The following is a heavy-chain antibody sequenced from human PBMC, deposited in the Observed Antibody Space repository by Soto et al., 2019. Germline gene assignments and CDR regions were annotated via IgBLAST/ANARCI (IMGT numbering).Heavy chain of an antibody. V-gene: IGHV1-2*04. D-gene: IGHD6-19*01. Sequence: EASVKVSCKASGYTFTGYYMHWVRQAPGQGLEWMGWINPNSGGTNYAQKFQGWVTMTRDTSISTAYMELSRLRSDDTAVYYCARTPGIAVAGPSDYYYYGMDVWGQGTTVTVSS. CDR2: INPNSGGT. CDR1: GYTFTGYY. CDR3: ARTPGIAVAGPSDYYYYGMDV. J-gene: IGHJ6*02.